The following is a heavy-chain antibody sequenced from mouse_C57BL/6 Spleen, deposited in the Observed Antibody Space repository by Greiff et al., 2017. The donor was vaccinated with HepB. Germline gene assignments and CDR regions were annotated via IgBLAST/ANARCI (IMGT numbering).Heavy chain of an antibody. Sequence: VQLQQSGPGLVQPSQSLSITCTVSGFSLTSYGVHWVRQSPGKGLEWLGVIWRGGSTDYNAAVMSRLSITKDNSKSQVFFKMNSLQADDTAIYYCAKHSNLYAMDYWGQGTSVTVSS. CDR2: IWRGGST. CDR1: GFSLTSYG. V-gene: IGHV2-5*01. CDR3: AKHSNLYAMDY. J-gene: IGHJ4*01. D-gene: IGHD2-5*01.